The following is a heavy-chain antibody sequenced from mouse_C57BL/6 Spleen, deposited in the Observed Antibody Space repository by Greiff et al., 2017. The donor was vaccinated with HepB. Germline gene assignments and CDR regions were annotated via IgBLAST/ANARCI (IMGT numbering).Heavy chain of an antibody. Sequence: QVQLQQPGAELVRPGSSVKLSCKASGYTFTSYWMHWVKQRPIQGLEWIGNIDPSDSETHYNQKFKDKATLTVDKSSSTSYMQLSSLTAEDSAVYYCARSGDSNYVWGMDYWGQGTSVTVSS. J-gene: IGHJ4*01. CDR1: GYTFTSYW. CDR2: IDPSDSET. CDR3: ARSGDSNYVWGMDY. D-gene: IGHD2-5*01. V-gene: IGHV1-52*01.